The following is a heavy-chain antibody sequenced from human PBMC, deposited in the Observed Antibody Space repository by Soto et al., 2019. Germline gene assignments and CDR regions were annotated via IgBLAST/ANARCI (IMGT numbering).Heavy chain of an antibody. V-gene: IGHV4-39*01. CDR1: GGSLSSSPYY. CDR3: SRRAPEGFDP. Sequence: ASETLSLTCTVSGGSLSSSPYYWGWIRRPPGKGLEFIGSINYSGNTYYNPSLKSRVTLSVDTSKNQFSLKVTSVTATDTGLYYCSRRAPEGFDPWGQGTLVTVS. CDR2: INYSGNT. J-gene: IGHJ5*02.